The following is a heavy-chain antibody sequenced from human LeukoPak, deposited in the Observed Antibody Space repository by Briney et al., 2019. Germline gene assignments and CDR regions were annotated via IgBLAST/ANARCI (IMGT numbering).Heavy chain of an antibody. CDR2: INPNSGGT. CDR3: ARDSRITIFGVADDAFDI. J-gene: IGHJ3*02. D-gene: IGHD3-3*01. CDR1: GYTFTGYY. Sequence: ASVKVSCKASGYTFTGYYMNWVRQAPGQGLEWMGWINPNSGGTNYAQKFQGRVTMTRDTSISTAYMELSRLRSDDTAVYYCARDSRITIFGVADDAFDIWGQGTMVTVSS. V-gene: IGHV1-2*02.